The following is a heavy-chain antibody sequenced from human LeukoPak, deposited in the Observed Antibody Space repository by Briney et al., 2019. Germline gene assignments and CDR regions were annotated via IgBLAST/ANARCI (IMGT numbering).Heavy chain of an antibody. J-gene: IGHJ4*02. CDR3: ATRHDY. Sequence: PGGSLRLSCAASGFPFSSFEMNWVRQVPGKGLEWISYISSGGISVHYADSVKGRFTISRDNAKNSLYLQMNSLRVDDTAIYYCATRHDYWGQGALVTVSS. V-gene: IGHV3-48*03. CDR1: GFPFSSFE. CDR2: ISSGGISV.